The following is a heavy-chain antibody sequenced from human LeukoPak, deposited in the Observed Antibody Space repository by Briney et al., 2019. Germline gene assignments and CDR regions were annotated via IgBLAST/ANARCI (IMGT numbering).Heavy chain of an antibody. CDR3: AKDPLGGYCSGGSCLGAFDI. J-gene: IGHJ3*02. CDR1: GFTFSSYV. CDR2: IRYDGSNK. D-gene: IGHD2-15*01. V-gene: IGHV3-30*02. Sequence: GGSLRLSCAASGFTFSSYVMHWVRQAPGKGLEWVAFIRYDGSNKYYADSVKGRFTISRDNSKNTLYLQMNSLRAEDTAVYYCAKDPLGGYCSGGSCLGAFDIWGQGTMVTVSS.